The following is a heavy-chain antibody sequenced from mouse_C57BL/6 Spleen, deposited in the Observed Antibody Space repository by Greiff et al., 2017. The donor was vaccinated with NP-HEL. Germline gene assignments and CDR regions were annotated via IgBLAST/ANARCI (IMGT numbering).Heavy chain of an antibody. Sequence: QVQLQQPGAELVRPGSSVKLSCKASGYTFTSYWMQWVKQRPIQGLEWIGNIDPSDSDTHYNQKFKDKATLTVDKSSSTAYMQLSSLTSEDSAVYYCARIYDGYSFAYWGQGTLVTVSA. CDR1: GYTFTSYW. V-gene: IGHV1-52*01. J-gene: IGHJ3*01. D-gene: IGHD2-3*01. CDR3: ARIYDGYSFAY. CDR2: IDPSDSDT.